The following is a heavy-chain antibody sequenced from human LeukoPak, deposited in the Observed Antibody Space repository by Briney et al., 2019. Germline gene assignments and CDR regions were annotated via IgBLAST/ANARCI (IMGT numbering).Heavy chain of an antibody. Sequence: GESLQVSCKASGYTFTGYYMHWVRRAPGQGLEWMGWINPNSGGTNYAQKFQGRVTMTRDTSISTAYMELSRLRSDDTAMYYCARANRRVDIVATRGGPFDYWGQGTLVTVSS. V-gene: IGHV1-2*02. D-gene: IGHD5-12*01. CDR3: ARANRRVDIVATRGGPFDY. CDR2: INPNSGGT. J-gene: IGHJ4*02. CDR1: GYTFTGYY.